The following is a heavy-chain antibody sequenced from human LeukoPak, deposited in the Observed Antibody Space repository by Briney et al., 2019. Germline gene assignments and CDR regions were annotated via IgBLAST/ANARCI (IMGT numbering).Heavy chain of an antibody. CDR2: TYYSAST. V-gene: IGHV4-59*01. CDR1: GDPISGFY. Sequence: KTSETLSLTCTVSGDPISGFYWAWIRQPPGRGLEWIGYTYYSASTNYNPSLKSRITISSATSKKQFSLKMSSVTDADTAVYYCARGQMTAVPLLDYWGQGALVTVSS. D-gene: IGHD4-11*01. J-gene: IGHJ4*02. CDR3: ARGQMTAVPLLDY.